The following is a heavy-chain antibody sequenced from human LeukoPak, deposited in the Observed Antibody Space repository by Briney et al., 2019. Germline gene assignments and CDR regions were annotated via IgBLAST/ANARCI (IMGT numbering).Heavy chain of an antibody. CDR1: GGPISSYY. V-gene: IGHV4-4*07. D-gene: IGHD5-12*01. Sequence: SETLSLTCTVSGGPISSYYWSCIRQPAGKGLEWIGRIYTSGSTNYSPSLKSRVTMSVDTSKNQFSLKLSSVTAADTAVYYCARDRGYGDHPSWFDPWGQGTQVTVSS. CDR3: ARDRGYGDHPSWFDP. CDR2: IYTSGST. J-gene: IGHJ5*02.